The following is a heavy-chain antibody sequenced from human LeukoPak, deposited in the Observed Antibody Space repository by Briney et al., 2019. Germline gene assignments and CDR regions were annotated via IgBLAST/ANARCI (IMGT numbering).Heavy chain of an antibody. Sequence: SETLSLTCTVSGGSISSSSYYWGWIRQPPGKGLEWIGSIYYSGSTYYNPSLKSRVTISVDTSKNQFSLKLSSVTAADTAVYYCARHVYGSGSYYNSYFGYWGQGTLVTVSS. V-gene: IGHV4-39*01. CDR1: GGSISSSSYY. D-gene: IGHD3-10*01. CDR3: ARHVYGSGSYYNSYFGY. CDR2: IYYSGST. J-gene: IGHJ4*02.